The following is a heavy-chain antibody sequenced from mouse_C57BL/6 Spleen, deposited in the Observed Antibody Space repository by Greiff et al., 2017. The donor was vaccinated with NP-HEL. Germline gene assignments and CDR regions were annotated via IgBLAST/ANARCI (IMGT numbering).Heavy chain of an antibody. CDR3: TMGTTVVPFAY. V-gene: IGHV14-4*01. D-gene: IGHD1-1*01. Sequence: VQLKESGAELVRPGASVKLSCTASGFNIKDDYMHWVKQRPEQGLEWIGWIDPDNGDTEYASKFQGKATITADTSSNTAYLQLSSLTSEDTAVYYCTMGTTVVPFAYWGQGTLVTVSA. CDR2: IDPDNGDT. J-gene: IGHJ3*01. CDR1: GFNIKDDY.